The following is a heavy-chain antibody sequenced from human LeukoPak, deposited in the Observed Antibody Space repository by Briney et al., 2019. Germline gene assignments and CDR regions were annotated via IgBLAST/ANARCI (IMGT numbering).Heavy chain of an antibody. Sequence: GGSLRLSCAASGFTFSDYYMSWIRQAPGKGLEWVSYISSSGSTIYYADSVKGRFTISRDNAKNSLYLQMNSLRAEDTAVYYCATLSGYSSGWPHFDYWGQGTLVTVSS. CDR1: GFTFSDYY. J-gene: IGHJ4*02. CDR3: ATLSGYSSGWPHFDY. CDR2: ISSSGSTI. D-gene: IGHD6-19*01. V-gene: IGHV3-11*01.